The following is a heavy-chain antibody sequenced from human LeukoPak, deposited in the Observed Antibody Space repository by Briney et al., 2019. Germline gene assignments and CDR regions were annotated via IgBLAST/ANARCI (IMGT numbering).Heavy chain of an antibody. D-gene: IGHD4-11*01. J-gene: IGHJ6*03. Sequence: PGGSLRLSCAASGFTFSSYAMSWVRQAPGKGLEWVSATSGSGGSTYYADSVKGRFTISRDNSKNTLYLQMNSLRAEGTAVYYCHTDYSNYVLYYYMDVWGKGTTVTVSS. V-gene: IGHV3-23*01. CDR3: HTDYSNYVLYYYMDV. CDR1: GFTFSSYA. CDR2: TSGSGGST.